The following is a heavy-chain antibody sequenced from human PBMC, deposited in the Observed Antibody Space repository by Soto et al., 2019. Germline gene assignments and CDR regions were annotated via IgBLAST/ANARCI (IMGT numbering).Heavy chain of an antibody. CDR2: INHSGNV. J-gene: IGHJ3*01. CDR1: GGSFSGYH. CDR3: ARPLMWFGQSDAFDA. D-gene: IGHD3-10*01. Sequence: QVQLQQWGAGLLKPSETLSLTCGVYGGSFSGYHWSWIRQTPGKGLEWIGQINHSGNVNYNPALRLRVTLSVDKSKKQLSLRLSSVTAADTAVYYCARPLMWFGQSDAFDAWGQGTTVTVSS. V-gene: IGHV4-34*02.